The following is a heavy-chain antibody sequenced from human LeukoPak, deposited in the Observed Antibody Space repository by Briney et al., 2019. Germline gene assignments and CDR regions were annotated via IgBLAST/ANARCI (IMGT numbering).Heavy chain of an antibody. Sequence: GGSLRLSCAASGFTFSDYYLSWIRQAPGKGLEWVASISSSGTYKYYPDSMKGRFTISRDNARNSLFLQMKSLRAEDTAVYYCVRDLFYYEDSGYRYNWFDPWGQGTLVSVSS. CDR1: GFTFSDYY. J-gene: IGHJ5*02. CDR2: ISSSGTYK. D-gene: IGHD3-22*01. CDR3: VRDLFYYEDSGYRYNWFDP. V-gene: IGHV3-11*06.